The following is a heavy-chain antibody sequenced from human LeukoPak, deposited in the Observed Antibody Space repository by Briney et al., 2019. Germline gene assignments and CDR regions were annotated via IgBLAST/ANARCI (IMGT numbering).Heavy chain of an antibody. V-gene: IGHV1-2*02. J-gene: IGHJ4*02. CDR2: INPNSGAT. Sequence: ASVKVSCKASGYTFIAYYIHWVRQAPGQGLEWMGWINPNSGATDYAQKFQGRVTITRDTSTSTAYMELSRLRSDDTAVYYCARLNGNHLDYWGQGTLVTVSS. CDR1: GYTFIAYY. CDR3: ARLNGNHLDY. D-gene: IGHD1-14*01.